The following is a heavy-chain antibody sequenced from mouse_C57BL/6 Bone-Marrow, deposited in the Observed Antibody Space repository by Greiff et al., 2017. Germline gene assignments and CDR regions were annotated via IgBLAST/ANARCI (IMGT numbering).Heavy chain of an antibody. Sequence: EVNLVESGGGLVKPGGSLKLSCAASGFTFSSYAMSWVRQTPEKRLEWVATISDGGSYTYYPDNVKGRFTISRDNAKNNLYLQMSHLKSEDTAMYYCARVGYDYDGYFDVWGTGTTVTVSS. J-gene: IGHJ1*03. CDR1: GFTFSSYA. CDR2: ISDGGSYT. CDR3: ARVGYDYDGYFDV. V-gene: IGHV5-4*03. D-gene: IGHD2-4*01.